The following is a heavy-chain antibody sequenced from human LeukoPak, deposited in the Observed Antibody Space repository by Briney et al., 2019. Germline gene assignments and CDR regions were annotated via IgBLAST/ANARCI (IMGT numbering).Heavy chain of an antibody. CDR2: INAGNGDT. CDR1: GYTFTRYA. J-gene: IGHJ4*02. CDR3: ARDSGEYYFDY. Sequence: ASVKVSCKASGYTFTRYAMHWVRQAPGQRLEWMGWINAGNGDTKYSQKFQGRVTITRDTSASTAYMELSSLRSEDAAVYYCARDSGEYYFDYWGQGTLVTVSS. V-gene: IGHV1-3*01. D-gene: IGHD2-15*01.